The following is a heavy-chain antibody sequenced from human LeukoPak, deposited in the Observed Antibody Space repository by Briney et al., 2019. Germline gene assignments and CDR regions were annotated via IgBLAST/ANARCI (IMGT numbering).Heavy chain of an antibody. CDR3: ARVSIGLGIAAAGYY. Sequence: ASETLSLTCTVSGGSISSSSYYWGWIRQPPGKGLEWIGSIYYSGSTYYNPSLKSRVTISVDTSKNQFSLKLSSVTAADTAVYYCARVSIGLGIAAAGYYWGQGTLVTVSS. CDR1: GGSISSSSYY. CDR2: IYYSGST. J-gene: IGHJ4*02. V-gene: IGHV4-39*07. D-gene: IGHD6-13*01.